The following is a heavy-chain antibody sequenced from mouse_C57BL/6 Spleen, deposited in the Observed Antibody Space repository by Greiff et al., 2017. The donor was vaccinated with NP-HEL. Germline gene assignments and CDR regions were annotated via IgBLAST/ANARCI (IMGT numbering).Heavy chain of an antibody. Sequence: EVKVVDSGGGLVKPGGSLKLSCAASGFTFSSYAMSWVRQTPEKRLEWVATISDGGSYTYYPDNVKGRFTISRDNAKNNLYLQMSHLKSEDTAMYYCARDPLYYGSSCWYFDVWGTGTTVTVSS. CDR2: ISDGGSYT. D-gene: IGHD1-1*01. CDR1: GFTFSSYA. V-gene: IGHV5-4*01. J-gene: IGHJ1*03. CDR3: ARDPLYYGSSCWYFDV.